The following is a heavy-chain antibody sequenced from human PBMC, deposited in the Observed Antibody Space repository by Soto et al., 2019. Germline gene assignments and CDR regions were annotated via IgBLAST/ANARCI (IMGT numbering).Heavy chain of an antibody. CDR1: GYTFTGYY. J-gene: IGHJ4*02. CDR3: ARDLRGIVATPTFFY. V-gene: IGHV1-2*04. D-gene: IGHD5-12*01. Sequence: ASVKVSCKASGYTFTGYYMHWVRQAPGQGLEWMGWINPNSGGTNYAQKFQGWVTMTRDTSISTAYMELSRLRSDDTAVYYCARDLRGIVATPTFFYWGQGTLVTVSS. CDR2: INPNSGGT.